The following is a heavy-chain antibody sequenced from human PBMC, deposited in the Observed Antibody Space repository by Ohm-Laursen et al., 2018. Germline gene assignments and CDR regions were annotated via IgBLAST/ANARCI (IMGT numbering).Heavy chain of an antibody. CDR1: GGSISTYY. J-gene: IGHJ4*02. CDR3: ARHMGRDYFDY. Sequence: SETLSLTCTVSGGSISTYYWSWIRQPPGKGLEWIGEINHSGSTNYNPSLKSRVTISVDTSKNQFSLKLDSVTAADTAVYYCARHMGRDYFDYWGQGTLVTVSS. CDR2: INHSGST. D-gene: IGHD3-16*01. V-gene: IGHV4-34*01.